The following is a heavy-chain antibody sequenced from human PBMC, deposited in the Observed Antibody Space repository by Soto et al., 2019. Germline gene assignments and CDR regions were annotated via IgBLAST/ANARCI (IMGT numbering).Heavy chain of an antibody. CDR2: IYWDDDK. CDR3: AHRPPIQLWLGGVGYFDY. D-gene: IGHD5-18*01. Sequence: QITLKESGPTLVKPTQTLTLTCTFSGFSLSTSGVGVGWIRQPPGKALEWLALIYWDDDKRYSPSLKSRLTITKDTSKNQVVLTMTNMDPVDTATYYCAHRPPIQLWLGGVGYFDYWGQGTLVTVSS. J-gene: IGHJ4*02. V-gene: IGHV2-5*02. CDR1: GFSLSTSGVG.